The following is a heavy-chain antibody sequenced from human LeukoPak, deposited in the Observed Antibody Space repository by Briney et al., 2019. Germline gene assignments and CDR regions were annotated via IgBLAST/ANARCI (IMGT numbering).Heavy chain of an antibody. CDR1: GFTFSSYA. J-gene: IGHJ4*02. Sequence: GGSLRLSCAASGFTFSSYAMSWVRLAPGKGLEWVSGISGSGSSTYYADSVKGRFTISRDNSKNTLCLQMNSLRAEDTAVYYCAKGRWQGDYWGQGTLVTVSS. CDR2: ISGSGSST. CDR3: AKGRWQGDY. D-gene: IGHD4-23*01. V-gene: IGHV3-23*01.